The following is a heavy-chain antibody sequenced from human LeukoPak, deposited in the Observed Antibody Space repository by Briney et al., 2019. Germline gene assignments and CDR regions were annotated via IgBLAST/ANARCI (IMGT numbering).Heavy chain of an antibody. J-gene: IGHJ5*02. Sequence: SETLSLICTVSGGSIRSYYWSWTRQPPGKGLEWIGYIYYGGNTNYNPSLKSRVTMSLDTSKNQFSVKLSSVTAADTAVYYCARDKDALFDPWGQGTLIGVCS. V-gene: IGHV4-59*01. CDR1: GGSIRSYY. CDR3: ARDKDALFDP. D-gene: IGHD2-15*01. CDR2: IYYGGNT.